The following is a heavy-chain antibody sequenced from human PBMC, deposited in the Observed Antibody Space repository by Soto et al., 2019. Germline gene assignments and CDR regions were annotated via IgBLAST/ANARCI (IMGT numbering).Heavy chain of an antibody. J-gene: IGHJ4*02. V-gene: IGHV3-21*01. CDR2: VSKSDYT. CDR1: GFNFRNYG. CDR3: AREDSIIIPAVADF. D-gene: IGHD6-19*01. Sequence: PGGSLRLSCAVSGFNFRNYGINWVRQAPGKGLEWVSSVSKSDYTYYSESVKGRFTVSRDNAKNSVSRQMNNLRAEDTAVYYCAREDSIIIPAVADFWGQGSLVTVSS.